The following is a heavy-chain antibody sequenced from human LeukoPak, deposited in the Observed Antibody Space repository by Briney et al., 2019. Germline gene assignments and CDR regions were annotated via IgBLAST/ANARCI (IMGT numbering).Heavy chain of an antibody. CDR3: AELGITMIGGV. J-gene: IGHJ6*04. Sequence: GGSLRLSCAASGFTFGGYYMSWLRQAPGKGLEWVSYISTSGSPIYYADSVKGRFTISRDNAKNSLYLQMNGLRAEDTAVYYCAELGITMIGGVWGKGTTVTISS. V-gene: IGHV3-11*04. D-gene: IGHD3-10*02. CDR1: GFTFGGYY. CDR2: ISTSGSPI.